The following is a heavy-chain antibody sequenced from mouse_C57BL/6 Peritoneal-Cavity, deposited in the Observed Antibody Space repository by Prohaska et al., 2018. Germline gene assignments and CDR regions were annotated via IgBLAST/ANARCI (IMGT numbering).Heavy chain of an antibody. Sequence: QVQLQQSGAELVRPGASVTLSCKASGYTFTDYEMQWVKQTPVHGLEWIGAIDPETGGTAYNQKFKGKAILTADKSSSTAYMELRSLTSEDSAVYYCTRGDGYYFYAMDYWGQGTSVTVSS. CDR1: GYTFTDYE. CDR2: IDPETGGT. V-gene: IGHV1-15*01. D-gene: IGHD2-3*01. CDR3: TRGDGYYFYAMDY. J-gene: IGHJ4*01.